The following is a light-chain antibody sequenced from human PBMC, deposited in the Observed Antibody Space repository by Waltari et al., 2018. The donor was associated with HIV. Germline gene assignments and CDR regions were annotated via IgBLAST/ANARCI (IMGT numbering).Light chain of an antibody. CDR3: GTWDDGRDDVYV. CDR2: SND. CDR1: SPNIGSNT. J-gene: IGLJ1*01. V-gene: IGLV1-44*01. Sequence: QSVVTQPPSASGTPGQSVPISCSGSSPNIGSNTVNWYQQVAGTAPKLLIYSNDQRPSGVSVRFSGAKSGTSASLAISGLQSEDDADYYCGTWDDGRDDVYVFGTATKVTVL.